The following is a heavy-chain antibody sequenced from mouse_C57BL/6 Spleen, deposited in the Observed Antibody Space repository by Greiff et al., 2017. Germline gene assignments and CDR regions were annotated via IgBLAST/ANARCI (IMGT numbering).Heavy chain of an antibody. J-gene: IGHJ4*01. Sequence: VQLQQSGAELVKPGASVKISCKASGYAFSSYWMNWVKQRPGKGLEWIGQIYPGDGDTNYNGKFKGKATLTADTSSSTAYMQLSRLTAEDSAVYFCAEGNLYAMDYWGQGTSVTVSS. CDR2: IYPGDGDT. CDR1: GYAFSSYW. CDR3: AEGNLYAMDY. V-gene: IGHV1-80*01.